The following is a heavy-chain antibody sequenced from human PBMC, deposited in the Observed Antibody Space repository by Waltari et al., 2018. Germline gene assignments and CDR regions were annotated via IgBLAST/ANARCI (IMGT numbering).Heavy chain of an antibody. V-gene: IGHV1-69*04. D-gene: IGHD3-3*01. Sequence: QVQLVQSGAEVKKPGSSVKVSCKASGGTFSSYAISWVRQAPGQGLEWMGGIIPILGIANYAQKFQGRVTITADESTSTAYMELSSLRSEDTAVYYCARDLGGSNTYYDFWSGYYWGQGTLVTVSS. CDR3: ARDLGGSNTYYDFWSGYY. J-gene: IGHJ4*02. CDR2: IIPILGIA. CDR1: GGTFSSYA.